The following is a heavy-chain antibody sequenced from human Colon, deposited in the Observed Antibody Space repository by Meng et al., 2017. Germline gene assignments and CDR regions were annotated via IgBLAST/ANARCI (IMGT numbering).Heavy chain of an antibody. CDR1: GYSFTSYA. D-gene: IGHD2-15*01. Sequence: ASVKVSCKASGYSFTSYAMQWVRQAPGQGFEWMGWINTDNGNTEYSRKFQGRVILTRDTSANTAYMELSRLTSEDTAVYYCARERQTSGEDYWGQGTLVTVSS. J-gene: IGHJ4*02. V-gene: IGHV1-3*04. CDR3: ARERQTSGEDY. CDR2: INTDNGNT.